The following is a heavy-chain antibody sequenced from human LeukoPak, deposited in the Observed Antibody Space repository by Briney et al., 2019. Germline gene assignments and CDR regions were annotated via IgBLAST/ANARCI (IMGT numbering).Heavy chain of an antibody. J-gene: IGHJ4*02. CDR2: INPNSGGT. Sequence: GASVKVSCKASGYTFTGYYMHWVRQAPGQGLEWMGRINPNSGGTNYAQKFQGRVTMTRDTSISTAYMELSRLRSDDTAVYYCAREVHGSGSYYKINGYFDYWGQGTLVTVSS. CDR1: GYTFTGYY. CDR3: AREVHGSGSYYKINGYFDY. V-gene: IGHV1-2*06. D-gene: IGHD3-10*01.